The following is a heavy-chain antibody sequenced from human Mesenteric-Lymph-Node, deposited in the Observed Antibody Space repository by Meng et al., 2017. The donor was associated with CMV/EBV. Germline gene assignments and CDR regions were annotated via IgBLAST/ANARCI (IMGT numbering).Heavy chain of an antibody. J-gene: IGHJ6*02. CDR1: GFTFSSYS. CDR3: AKDYDTSGYYSVYYFHGTDV. D-gene: IGHD3-22*01. V-gene: IGHV3-21*01. Sequence: GESLKISCAASGFTFSSYSMNWVRQAPGRGLEWVSSISSSSSYIYYADSVKGRFTISRDNAKNSLYLQMNSLRAEDTAVYYCAKDYDTSGYYSVYYFHGTDVWGQGTTVTVSS. CDR2: ISSSSSYI.